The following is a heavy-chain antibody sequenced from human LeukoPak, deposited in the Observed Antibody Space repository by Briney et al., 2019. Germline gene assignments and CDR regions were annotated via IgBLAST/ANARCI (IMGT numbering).Heavy chain of an antibody. Sequence: GGSLRLSCAASGFTFSSYSINWVRQAPGKGLEWVSSISSSSSYIYYADSVKGRFTISRDNAKNSLYLQMNSLRAEDTAVYYCARVRRGDYYDSSGYYPLDYWGQGTLVPVSS. CDR2: ISSSSSYI. D-gene: IGHD3-22*01. CDR1: GFTFSSYS. V-gene: IGHV3-21*01. J-gene: IGHJ4*02. CDR3: ARVRRGDYYDSSGYYPLDY.